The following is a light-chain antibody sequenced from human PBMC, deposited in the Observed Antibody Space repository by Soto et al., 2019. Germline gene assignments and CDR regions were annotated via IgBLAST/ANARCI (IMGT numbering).Light chain of an antibody. V-gene: IGKV3D-15*01. J-gene: IGKJ4*01. CDR1: QSVSDN. CDR2: GAS. Sequence: EIVMTQSPATLSVSPGERATLSCRASQSVSDNLAWYQQKPGQAPRLLIYGASTRATGIPARFSGSGSGTEFTLTITSLQSADFAVYYCQQYNNWPLTFGGGTKVDIK. CDR3: QQYNNWPLT.